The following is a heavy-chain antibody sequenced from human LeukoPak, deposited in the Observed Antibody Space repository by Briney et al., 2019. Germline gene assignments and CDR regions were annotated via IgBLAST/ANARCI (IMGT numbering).Heavy chain of an antibody. CDR1: GYSISSGYY. CDR3: ARIDFWSGYFDY. J-gene: IGHJ4*02. V-gene: IGHV4-38-2*01. CDR2: IYRSGGT. D-gene: IGHD3-3*01. Sequence: SETLSLTCAVSGYSISSGYYWGWIRQPPGKGLQWIGSIYRSGGTSYNPSPQSRVAISGATSKNPFSLKLSSVTAADTAVYYCARIDFWSGYFDYWGQGTLVTVSS.